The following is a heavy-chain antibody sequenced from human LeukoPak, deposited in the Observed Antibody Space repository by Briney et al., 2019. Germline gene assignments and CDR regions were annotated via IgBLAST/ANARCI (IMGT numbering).Heavy chain of an antibody. CDR2: IYYSGST. Sequence: SETLPLTCTVSGGSMSSYYWSWIRQPPGKGLEYIGYIYYSGSTNYNPSLKSRVTISVDTSKNQFSLKLNSVTAADTAVYFCARNLYGYVDYFDYWGQGTLVTVSS. V-gene: IGHV4-59*01. J-gene: IGHJ4*02. CDR3: ARNLYGYVDYFDY. D-gene: IGHD5-18*01. CDR1: GGSMSSYY.